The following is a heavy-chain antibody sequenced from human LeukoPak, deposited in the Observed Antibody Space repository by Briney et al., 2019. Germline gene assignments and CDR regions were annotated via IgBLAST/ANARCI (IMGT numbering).Heavy chain of an antibody. J-gene: IGHJ3*02. CDR3: ARVDTPSIAAFYDAFDI. D-gene: IGHD6-6*01. Sequence: SETLSLTCTVSGGSISSADYYWSWIRQPPGKGLEWIGEINHSGSTNYNPSLKSRVTISVDTSKNQFSLKLSSVTAADTAVYYCARVDTPSIAAFYDAFDIWGQGTMVTVSS. CDR2: INHSGST. V-gene: IGHV4-34*01. CDR1: GGSISSADYY.